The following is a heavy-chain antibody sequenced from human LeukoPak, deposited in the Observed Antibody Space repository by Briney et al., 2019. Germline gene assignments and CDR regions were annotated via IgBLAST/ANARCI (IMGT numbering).Heavy chain of an antibody. CDR1: GYTFTGYY. J-gene: IGHJ4*02. Sequence: ASVTVSCMASGYTFTGYYMHWVRQAPGQGLEWMGWINPSSGGTNYAQKFQGRVTMTRDTSISTAYMELSRLRSDDTAVYYCARVGITMVRGVIGVPIFYDYWGQGTLVTVSS. CDR3: ARVGITMVRGVIGVPIFYDY. D-gene: IGHD3-10*01. CDR2: INPSSGGT. V-gene: IGHV1-2*02.